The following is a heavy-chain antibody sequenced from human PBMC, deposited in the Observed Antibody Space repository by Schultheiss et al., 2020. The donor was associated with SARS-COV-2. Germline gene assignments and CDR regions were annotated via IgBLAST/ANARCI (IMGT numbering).Heavy chain of an antibody. V-gene: IGHV3-23*01. D-gene: IGHD2-15*01. CDR3: ARGVSDSCYSALDS. CDR2: FCAVDTNT. J-gene: IGHJ5*01. Sequence: GGSLRLSCAASGFTFSSYTMSWVRQAPGKGLEWVSSFCAVDTNTYYADSVKGRFTISRDTSKNTLYLQMNSLRAEDTAKYFCARGVSDSCYSALDSWGPGTLVTVSS. CDR1: GFTFSSYT.